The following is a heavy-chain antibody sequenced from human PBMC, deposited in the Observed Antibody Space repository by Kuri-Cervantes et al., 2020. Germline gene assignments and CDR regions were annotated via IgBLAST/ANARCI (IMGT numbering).Heavy chain of an antibody. CDR3: AKVLEQQLVLDY. J-gene: IGHJ4*02. CDR2: ISGSGGST. V-gene: IGHV3-23*01. D-gene: IGHD6-13*01. Sequence: PGGSLRLSCAASGFTFSSYSMNWVRQAPGKGLEWVSAISGSGGSTYYADSVKGRFTISRDNSKNTLYLQMNSLRAEDTAVYYCAKVLEQQLVLDYWGQGTLVTVSS. CDR1: GFTFSSYS.